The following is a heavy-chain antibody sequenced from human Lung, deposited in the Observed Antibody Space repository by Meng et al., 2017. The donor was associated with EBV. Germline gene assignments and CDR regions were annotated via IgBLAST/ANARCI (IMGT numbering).Heavy chain of an antibody. D-gene: IGHD6-19*01. Sequence: VQLLEVGAEWRYPGASVLVSCQASGYTFTNFAMHWVRKASGQRLEWMGWINPGNGNTKYSQKFQGRVSITRDISASIVYMDLSSLTSEDTAVYYCATEPGYSSGWGQGTLVTVSS. CDR2: INPGNGNT. J-gene: IGHJ4*02. V-gene: IGHV1-3*01. CDR1: GYTFTNFA. CDR3: ATEPGYSSG.